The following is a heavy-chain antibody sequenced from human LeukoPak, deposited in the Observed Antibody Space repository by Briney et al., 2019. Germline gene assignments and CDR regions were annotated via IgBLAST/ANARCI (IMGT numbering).Heavy chain of an antibody. J-gene: IGHJ3*02. CDR1: GGSISGYY. D-gene: IGHD3-10*01. V-gene: IGHV4-59*12. CDR2: IFYSGST. Sequence: SETLSLTCTVSGGSISGYYWSWIRQPPGKGLEWIGYIFYSGSTDYNPSLKSRASISVDTSKNQFSLKLSSVTAADTAVYYCARVSGGSGSQTLDAFDIWGQGTMVTDSS. CDR3: ARVSGGSGSQTLDAFDI.